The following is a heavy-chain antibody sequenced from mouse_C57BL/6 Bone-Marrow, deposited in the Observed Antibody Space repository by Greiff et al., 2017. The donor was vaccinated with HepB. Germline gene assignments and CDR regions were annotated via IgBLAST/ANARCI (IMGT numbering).Heavy chain of an antibody. J-gene: IGHJ2*01. V-gene: IGHV1-39*01. CDR1: GYSFTDYN. Sequence: EVQLQQSGPELVKPGASVKISCKASGYSFTDYNMNWVKQSHGKSLEWIGVINPNYGTTSYNQKFKGKATLTVDQSSSTAYMQLNSLTSEETDVYYCAGGVRQVSGDYYFDYWGQGTTLTVSS. CDR2: INPNYGTT. D-gene: IGHD6-1*01. CDR3: AGGVRQVSGDYYFDY.